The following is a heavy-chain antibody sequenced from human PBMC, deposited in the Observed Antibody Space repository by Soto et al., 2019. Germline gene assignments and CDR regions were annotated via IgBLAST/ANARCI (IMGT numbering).Heavy chain of an antibody. CDR3: AKNGGDPYYYYYYMAV. J-gene: IGHJ6*03. CDR1: GFPFTSYG. CDR2: IMYDGVKK. V-gene: IGHV3-30*02. D-gene: IGHD2-21*02. Sequence: VQLVESGGGVVQPGRSLRLSCAVSGFPFTSYGMHWVRQAPGKGLEWVAFIMYDGVKKYYADSVKGRFTISRDNSENTLYLQMNSLKTEDTAVYYCAKNGGDPYYYYYYMAVWGKGTTVTVSS.